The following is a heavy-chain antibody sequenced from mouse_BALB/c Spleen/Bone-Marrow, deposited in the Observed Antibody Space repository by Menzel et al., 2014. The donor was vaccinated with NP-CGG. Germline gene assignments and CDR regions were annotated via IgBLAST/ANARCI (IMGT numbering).Heavy chain of an antibody. D-gene: IGHD4-1*01. Sequence: SGAELVKPGASVKMSCKASGYTFTSYNMHWVEQTPGQGLEWIGTIYPGNGDTSYNQKFKGKATLTADKSSSTAYMQLSSLTSEDSAVYYCARSNWDGGNYFDYWGQGITLTVSS. CDR2: IYPGNGDT. J-gene: IGHJ2*01. CDR3: ARSNWDGGNYFDY. CDR1: GYTFTSYN. V-gene: IGHV1-12*01.